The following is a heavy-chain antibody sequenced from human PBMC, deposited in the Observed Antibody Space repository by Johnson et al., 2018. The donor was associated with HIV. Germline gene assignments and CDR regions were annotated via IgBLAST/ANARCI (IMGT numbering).Heavy chain of an antibody. V-gene: IGHV3-NL1*01. D-gene: IGHD6-6*01. J-gene: IGHJ3*02. CDR2: IYSGGST. CDR1: GFTFSSYG. CDR3: AKDASGYSSSSPGDVDI. Sequence: VQLVESGGGVVQPGRSLRLSCVASGFTFSSYGMHWVRQAPWKGLEWVSVIYSGGSTYYADSVKGRFTIFRDNSKNTLYLKMNSLRVEDTACDYCAKDASGYSSSSPGDVDIWGQGTMVAVSS.